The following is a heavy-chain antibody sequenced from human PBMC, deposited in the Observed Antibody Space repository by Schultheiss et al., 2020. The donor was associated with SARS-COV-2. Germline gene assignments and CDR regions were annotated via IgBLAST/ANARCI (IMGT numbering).Heavy chain of an antibody. CDR2: IRSKAYGGTT. V-gene: IGHV3-49*04. J-gene: IGHJ6*02. D-gene: IGHD5-12*01. Sequence: GESLKISCTASGFTFGDYAMSWVRQAPGKGLEWVGFIRSKAYGGTTEYAASVKGRFTISRDDSKSIAYLQMNSLKTEDTAVYYCTRPSGYDHYWNKDYYYYGMDVWGQGTTVTVSS. CDR1: GFTFGDYA. CDR3: TRPSGYDHYWNKDYYYYGMDV.